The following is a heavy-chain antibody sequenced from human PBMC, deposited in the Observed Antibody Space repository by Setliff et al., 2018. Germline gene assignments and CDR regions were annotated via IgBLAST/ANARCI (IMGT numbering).Heavy chain of an antibody. V-gene: IGHV1-18*04. CDR1: GYTFTDFG. CDR2: ISPYTGNT. CDR3: AISSLSICSGGSCPNAFDI. J-gene: IGHJ3*02. D-gene: IGHD2-15*01. Sequence: ASVKVSCKASGYTFTDFGINWVRQAPGQGLEWVGWISPYTGNTYSAQNFQGRVTLTTDTSTSTAYMEVRGLTSDDTAIYYCAISSLSICSGGSCPNAFDIWGQGTLVTVS.